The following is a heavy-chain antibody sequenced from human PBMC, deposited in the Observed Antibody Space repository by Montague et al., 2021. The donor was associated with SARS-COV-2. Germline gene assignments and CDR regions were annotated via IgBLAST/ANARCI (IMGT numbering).Heavy chain of an antibody. J-gene: IGHJ6*03. D-gene: IGHD3-10*01. V-gene: IGHV4-34*01. CDR2: INHGGST. Sequence: SETLSLTCAVHGTSFSGYYWNWIRQPPGKGLEWIGEINHGGSTKYSPSLKSRLTISADTSKNQFSLKLTSVAAADPAVYYCARLRHGVVPSPILGVGPYYSSYHMDVWGRGTTVTVSS. CDR3: ARLRHGVVPSPILGVGPYYSSYHMDV. CDR1: GTSFSGYY.